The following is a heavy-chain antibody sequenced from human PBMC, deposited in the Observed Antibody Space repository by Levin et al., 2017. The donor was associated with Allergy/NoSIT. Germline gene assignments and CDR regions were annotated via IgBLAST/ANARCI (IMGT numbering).Heavy chain of an antibody. J-gene: IGHJ3*02. V-gene: IGHV3-74*01. CDR2: VNSDGSDT. CDR3: ARGGFDHAFDI. Sequence: HPGGSLRLSCAASGFTFTSYWMHWVRQAPGKGLVWVSRVNSDGSDTIYADSVRGRFTISRDNAKNTLYLQLNSLRAEDTAVYFCARGGFDHAFDIWGPGTMVTVSS. CDR1: GFTFTSYW. D-gene: IGHD3-9*01.